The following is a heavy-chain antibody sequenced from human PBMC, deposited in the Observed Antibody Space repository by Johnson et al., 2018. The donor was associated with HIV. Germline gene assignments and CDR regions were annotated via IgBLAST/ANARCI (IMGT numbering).Heavy chain of an antibody. Sequence: VQLVESGGNVVRPGGSLRLSCAASGFTFDDYAMHWVRQAPGKGLEWVSGISWNSGSIGYADSVKGRFTISRDNAKNSLYLEMNTVTAEDTAFYYCARFLGYYDSGGNYFGDAFDVWGQGTMVTVSS. V-gene: IGHV3-9*01. D-gene: IGHD3-22*01. CDR1: GFTFDDYA. CDR2: ISWNSGSI. J-gene: IGHJ3*01. CDR3: ARFLGYYDSGGNYFGDAFDV.